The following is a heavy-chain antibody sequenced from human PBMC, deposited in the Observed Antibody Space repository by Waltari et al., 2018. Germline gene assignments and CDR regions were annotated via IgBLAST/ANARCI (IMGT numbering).Heavy chain of an antibody. D-gene: IGHD2-21*01. CDR2: VKPNRGAT. CDR3: ARGRDVFANFDYNWVDP. J-gene: IGHJ5*02. V-gene: IGHV1-8*02. CDR1: GYTFINYD. Sequence: QVQLVQSGAEVLKPGASVKVSCQASGYTFINYDINWVRQAAGQGLEWMGWVKPNRGATAYEQKVQGRITMTWDTSISTAYMELSNLRSDDTVVLYCARGRDVFANFDYNWVDPWGQGTLVTVSS.